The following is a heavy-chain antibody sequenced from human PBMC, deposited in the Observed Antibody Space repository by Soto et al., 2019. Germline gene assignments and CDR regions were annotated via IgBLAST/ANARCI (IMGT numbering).Heavy chain of an antibody. CDR2: MYWDDDK. D-gene: IGHD2-2*01. Sequence: QITLKESGPTLVKPTQTLTLTCTFSGCSLSTSGVGVGWICQPPGKALEWLALMYWDDDKRHSPSLKSRLTITEYTSKNQVDLTMTNMAPVDTATYYCANERALQLGTSTDCGTRYYYYRDVWGKGSTVTVSS. CDR3: ANERALQLGTSTDCGTRYYYYRDV. CDR1: GCSLSTSGVG. V-gene: IGHV2-5*02. J-gene: IGHJ6*03.